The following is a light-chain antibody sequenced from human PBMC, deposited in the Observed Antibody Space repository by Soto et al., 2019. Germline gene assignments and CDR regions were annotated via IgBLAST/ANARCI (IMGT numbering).Light chain of an antibody. CDR3: QHLNNWPSYT. Sequence: EIVMTQSPATLSVSPGERATLSCRASQNVNSNLAWYQQKPGQAPRLLIYGASTRDTGVPARFSGRGSGTEFTLTISSLQPEDFAIYYCQHLNNWPSYTFGQGTKVDIK. J-gene: IGKJ2*01. CDR1: QNVNSN. CDR2: GAS. V-gene: IGKV3-15*01.